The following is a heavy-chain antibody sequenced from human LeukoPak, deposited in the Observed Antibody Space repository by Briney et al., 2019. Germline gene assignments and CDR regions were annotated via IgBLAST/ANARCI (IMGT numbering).Heavy chain of an antibody. J-gene: IGHJ4*02. Sequence: PSETLSLTCTVSGYSISSGYYWGWIRQPPGKGLEWLASIYHSGTIYYNPSLKSRVTISVDTSKNQFSLKLTSVTAADAAVYYCARGIGRQQLVSPFDYWGQGTLVTVSS. CDR3: ARGIGRQQLVSPFDY. D-gene: IGHD6-13*01. CDR1: GYSISSGYY. V-gene: IGHV4-38-2*02. CDR2: IYHSGTI.